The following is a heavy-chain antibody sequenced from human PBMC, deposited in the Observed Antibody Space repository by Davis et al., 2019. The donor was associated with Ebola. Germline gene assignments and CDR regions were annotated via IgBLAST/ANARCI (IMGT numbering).Heavy chain of an antibody. CDR2: INSDGSST. Sequence: HTGGSLRLSCAASGFTFSSYWMHWVRQAPGKGLVWVSRINSDGSSTSYADSVKGRFTISRDNAKNTLYLQMNSLRDEDTAVYYCARALIAALCWFDPWGQGTLVTVSS. J-gene: IGHJ5*02. CDR3: ARALIAALCWFDP. V-gene: IGHV3-74*01. CDR1: GFTFSSYW. D-gene: IGHD6-6*01.